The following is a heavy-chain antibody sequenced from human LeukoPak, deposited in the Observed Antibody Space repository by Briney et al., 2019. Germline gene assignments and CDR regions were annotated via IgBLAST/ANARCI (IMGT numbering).Heavy chain of an antibody. CDR1: GFIFSNYG. D-gene: IGHD2-21*02. CDR3: ATVRGCGGDCYYIDY. V-gene: IGHV3-33*08. Sequence: GGSLRLSCAASGFIFSNYGMHWVRQAPGKGLEWVAIIWYDGSNKYYADSVKGRITISRDNSKNTLYLQMNSLRAEDTAVYYCATVRGCGGDCYYIDYWGQGTLVTVSS. CDR2: IWYDGSNK. J-gene: IGHJ4*02.